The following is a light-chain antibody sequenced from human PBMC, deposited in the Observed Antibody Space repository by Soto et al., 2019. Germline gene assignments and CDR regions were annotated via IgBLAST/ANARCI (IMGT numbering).Light chain of an antibody. CDR3: QQSYNTLALT. CDR1: QSISSY. Sequence: DIQMTQSPSSLSASVGDRVTITCRASQSISSYLNWYQQKPGKAPKLLIYAASSLQSGVPSRFSGSGSGTDFTLTISSLQPEDFATYYCQQSYNTLALTFGGGTKVEIK. CDR2: AAS. V-gene: IGKV1-39*01. J-gene: IGKJ4*01.